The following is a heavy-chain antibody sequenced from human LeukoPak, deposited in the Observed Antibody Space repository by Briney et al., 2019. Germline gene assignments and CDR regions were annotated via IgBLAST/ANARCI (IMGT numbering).Heavy chain of an antibody. CDR2: IIPILGIA. V-gene: IGHV1-69*04. CDR1: GYTFTSYG. J-gene: IGHJ4*02. CDR3: ARVSIAAGDSGFDY. Sequence: SVKVSCKASGYTFTSYGISWVRQAPGQGLEWMGRIIPILGIANYAQKFQGRVTITADKSTSTAYMELSSLRSEDTAVYYCARVSIAAGDSGFDYWGQGALVTVSS. D-gene: IGHD6-6*01.